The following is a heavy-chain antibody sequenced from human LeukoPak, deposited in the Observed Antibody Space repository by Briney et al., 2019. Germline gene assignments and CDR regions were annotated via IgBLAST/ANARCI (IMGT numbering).Heavy chain of an antibody. D-gene: IGHD5-24*01. CDR2: ISNSSTTI. Sequence: PGGSLRLSCAVSGFTFSSFEMHWVRQAPGKGLEWISYISNSSTTIYYADSVKGRFTVSRDNAKNSLYLQMNSLKAEDTAVYYCARAPQLDGYNLNPWGQGTLVTVSS. V-gene: IGHV3-48*03. J-gene: IGHJ5*02. CDR3: ARAPQLDGYNLNP. CDR1: GFTFSSFE.